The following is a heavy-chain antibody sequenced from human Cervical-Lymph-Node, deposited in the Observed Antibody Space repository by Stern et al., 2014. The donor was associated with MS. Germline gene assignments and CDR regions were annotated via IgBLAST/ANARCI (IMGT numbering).Heavy chain of an antibody. J-gene: IGHJ4*02. V-gene: IGHV1-46*04. CDR1: GYTFTSHY. CDR2: INPSGDSA. Sequence: QVQLVQSGAEVKKPGASVKVSCKAFGYTFTSHYMHWVRQAPGQRLEWVGIINPSGDSANYAQKLQGRVTMTRDTSTSTVYMELSSLRSEDTAVYYCASGTGSKRPTGNYWGQGTLVTVSS. CDR3: ASGTGSKRPTGNY. D-gene: IGHD3/OR15-3a*01.